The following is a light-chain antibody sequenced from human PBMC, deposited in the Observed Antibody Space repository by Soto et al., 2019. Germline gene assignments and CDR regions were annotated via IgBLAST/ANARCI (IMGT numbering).Light chain of an antibody. Sequence: EIVLTQSPATLSLSPGERATLSCRASQSVSSYLAWYQQKPGQAPRLLIYDASNRATVIPARFSGSGSGTDFSLTINSLEPEDFAVYYCKPRSNWPLFTFGPGTKVDIK. J-gene: IGKJ3*01. CDR1: QSVSSY. CDR2: DAS. CDR3: KPRSNWPLFT. V-gene: IGKV3-11*01.